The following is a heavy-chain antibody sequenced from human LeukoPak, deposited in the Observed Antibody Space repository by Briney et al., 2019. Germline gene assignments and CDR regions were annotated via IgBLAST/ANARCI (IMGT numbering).Heavy chain of an antibody. CDR1: GGSISSYY. CDR2: IYYSGST. V-gene: IGHV4-59*01. D-gene: IGHD3-22*01. J-gene: IGHJ4*02. Sequence: SETLSLTCTVSGGSISSYYWSWIRQPPGKGLEWIGYIYYSGSTNYNPSLKSRVTISVDTSKNQFSLKLSSVTAADTAVYYYARLPRDDISGYYPDYWGQGTLVTVSS. CDR3: ARLPRDDISGYYPDY.